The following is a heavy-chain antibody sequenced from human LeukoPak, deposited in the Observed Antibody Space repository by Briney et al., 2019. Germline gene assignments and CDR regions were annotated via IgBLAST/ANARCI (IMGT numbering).Heavy chain of an antibody. CDR1: GFTFSSYW. V-gene: IGHV3-7*01. Sequence: GGSLRLSCAASGFTFSSYWISWGRQAPGKGLEWVANIKQDGSEKYCVDSVKGRFTISRDNAKNSLYLQMNSLRAEDTAVYYCARACESSSPGFMDVWGKGTTVTVSS. CDR3: ARACESSSPGFMDV. CDR2: IKQDGSEK. J-gene: IGHJ6*03. D-gene: IGHD6-13*01.